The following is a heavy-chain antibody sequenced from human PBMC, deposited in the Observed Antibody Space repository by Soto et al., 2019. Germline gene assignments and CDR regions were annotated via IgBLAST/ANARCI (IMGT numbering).Heavy chain of an antibody. D-gene: IGHD2-2*01. CDR3: AKDPYCSSTSCYYYYYGMDV. CDR1: GFTFSSYG. J-gene: IGHJ6*02. Sequence: PGGSLRLSCAASGFTFSSYGMHWVRQAPGKGLEWVAVISYDGSNKYYADSVKGRFTISRDNSKNTLYLQMNSLRAEDTAVYYCAKDPYCSSTSCYYYYYGMDVWGQGTTVTVS. V-gene: IGHV3-30*18. CDR2: ISYDGSNK.